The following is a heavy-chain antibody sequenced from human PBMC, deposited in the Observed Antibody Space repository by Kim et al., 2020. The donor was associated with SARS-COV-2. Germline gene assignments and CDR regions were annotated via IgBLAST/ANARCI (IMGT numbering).Heavy chain of an antibody. D-gene: IGHD3-10*01. CDR2: IGTAGDP. Sequence: GGSLRLSCAASGFTFSSYDMHWVRQATGKGLEWVSAIGTAGDPYYPGSVKGRFTISRENAKNSLYLQMNSLRAGDTAVYYCARGVRGAHGRLYGMDVWGQGTTVTVSS. CDR3: ARGVRGAHGRLYGMDV. V-gene: IGHV3-13*05. CDR1: GFTFSSYD. J-gene: IGHJ6*02.